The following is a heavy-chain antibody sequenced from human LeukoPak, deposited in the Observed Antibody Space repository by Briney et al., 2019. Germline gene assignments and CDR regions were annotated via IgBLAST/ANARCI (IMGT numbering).Heavy chain of an antibody. Sequence: SVKVSCKASGGTFRSYAISWVRQAPGQGLEWMGGIIPIFGTANYAQKFQGRVTITADKSTSTAYMELSSLRSEYTAVYYCARGIILYYYDSSGNDAFDIWGQGTMVTVSS. CDR3: ARGIILYYYDSSGNDAFDI. V-gene: IGHV1-69*06. J-gene: IGHJ3*02. CDR1: GGTFRSYA. D-gene: IGHD3-22*01. CDR2: IIPIFGTA.